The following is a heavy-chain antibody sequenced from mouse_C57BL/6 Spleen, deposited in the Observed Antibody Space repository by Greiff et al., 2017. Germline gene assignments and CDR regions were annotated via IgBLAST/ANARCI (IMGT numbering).Heavy chain of an antibody. D-gene: IGHD2-5*01. V-gene: IGHV1-76*01. Sequence: VQLQQSGAELVRPGASVKLSCKASGYTFTDYYINWVKQRPGQGLEWIARIYPGSGNTYYNEKFKGKATLTAEKSSSTAYMQLSSLTSEDSAVYFCAREGYYSNTMDYWGQGTSVTVSS. CDR2: IYPGSGNT. J-gene: IGHJ4*01. CDR1: GYTFTDYY. CDR3: AREGYYSNTMDY.